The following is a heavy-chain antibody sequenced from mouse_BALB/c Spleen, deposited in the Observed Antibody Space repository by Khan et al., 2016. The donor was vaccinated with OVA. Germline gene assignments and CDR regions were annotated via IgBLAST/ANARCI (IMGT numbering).Heavy chain of an antibody. CDR2: IYPGDGNT. CDR1: GYAFSSYW. Sequence: QVQLQQPGAELVRPGSSVKISCKASGYAFSSYWMNWVKQRPGQGLEWIGQIYPGDGNTYYNGNFKGKATLTADKSSSTAYMQLSSLTSEDSAVYFCARLGYWLAYWGQGTLVTVSA. J-gene: IGHJ3*01. D-gene: IGHD2-14*01. V-gene: IGHV1-80*01. CDR3: ARLGYWLAY.